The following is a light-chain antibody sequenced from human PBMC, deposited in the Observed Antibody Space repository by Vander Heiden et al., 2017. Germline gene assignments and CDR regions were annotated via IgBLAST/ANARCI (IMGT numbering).Light chain of an antibody. Sequence: SYVLTQPPSASVAPGQTATITCGGNKIGSKSVHWYQQKTGRAPILVVHEDSDRPPGIPERFSASNSGNTATLTISSVGAGDEADYFCQVGDTVRDQFVFGGGTKLTVL. CDR1: KIGSKS. CDR2: EDS. V-gene: IGLV3-21*02. CDR3: QVGDTVRDQFV. J-gene: IGLJ1*01.